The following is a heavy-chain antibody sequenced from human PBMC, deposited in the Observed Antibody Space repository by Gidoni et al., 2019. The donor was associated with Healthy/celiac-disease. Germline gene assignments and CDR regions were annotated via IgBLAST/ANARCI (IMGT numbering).Heavy chain of an antibody. V-gene: IGHV4-34*01. D-gene: IGHD4-17*01. Sequence: QVQLQQWGAGLLKPSETLSLTCAVYGGSFSGYYWSWIRQPPGKGLEWIGEINHSGSTNYNPSLTRRVTISVDTSKNQFSLTLSSVTAADTAVYYCARGSSNATVYYGMDVWGQGTTVTVSS. CDR1: GGSFSGYY. J-gene: IGHJ6*02. CDR3: ARGSSNATVYYGMDV. CDR2: INHSGST.